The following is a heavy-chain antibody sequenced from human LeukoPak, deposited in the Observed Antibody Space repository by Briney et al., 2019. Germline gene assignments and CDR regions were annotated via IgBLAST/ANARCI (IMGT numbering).Heavy chain of an antibody. CDR1: GFTFSSYG. D-gene: IGHD4-23*01. CDR2: IRYDGGNK. Sequence: GGSLRLSCAAFGFTFSSYGMHWVRQAPGKGLEWVTFIRYDGGNKYYADSVKGRFTISRDNSKNTLYLQMNSLRAEDTAVYYCAKEGTYYGGGAFDIWGQGTMVTVSS. J-gene: IGHJ3*02. V-gene: IGHV3-30*02. CDR3: AKEGTYYGGGAFDI.